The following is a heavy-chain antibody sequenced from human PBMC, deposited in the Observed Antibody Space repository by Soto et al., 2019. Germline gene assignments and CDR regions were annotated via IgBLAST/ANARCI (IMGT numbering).Heavy chain of an antibody. CDR1: GGTFSSYT. Sequence: QVQLVQSGAEVKKPGSSVKVSCKASGGTFSSYTISWVRQAPGQGLEWMGRIIPILGIANYAQKFQGRVTITAEKSTSAAYMELSSLRSEDTAVYYCARAAGIVGATTAFDIWGQGTMVTVSS. V-gene: IGHV1-69*02. D-gene: IGHD1-26*01. J-gene: IGHJ3*02. CDR3: ARAAGIVGATTAFDI. CDR2: IIPILGIA.